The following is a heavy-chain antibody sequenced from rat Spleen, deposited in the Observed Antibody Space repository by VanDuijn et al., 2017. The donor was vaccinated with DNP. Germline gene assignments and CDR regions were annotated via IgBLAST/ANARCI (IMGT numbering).Heavy chain of an antibody. J-gene: IGHJ2*01. Sequence: EVQLVESGGGLVRPGNSLRLSCAASGFIFSDYAMAWVRQSPKMGLEWVATIIYDGSSTFYRDSVTGRFTISRDNAKSTLYLQMNSLRSEDSATYYCTRLRTVSAISFFDFWGQGVMVTVSS. D-gene: IGHD1-2*01. CDR2: IIYDGSST. CDR3: TRLRTVSAISFFDF. V-gene: IGHV5-17*01. CDR1: GFIFSDYA.